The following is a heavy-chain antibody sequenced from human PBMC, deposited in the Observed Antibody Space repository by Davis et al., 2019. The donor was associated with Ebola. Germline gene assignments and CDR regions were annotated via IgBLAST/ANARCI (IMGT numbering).Heavy chain of an antibody. J-gene: IGHJ4*02. CDR2: IYTSGST. V-gene: IGHV4-4*07. CDR1: GGSISSYY. CDR3: ARRGPYCSGGSCYPLFDY. Sequence: PSETLSLTCTVSGGSISSYYWSWIRQPAGKGLEWIGRIYTSGSTNYNPSLKSRVTISVDTSKNQFSLKLSSVTAADTAAYYCARRGPYCSGGSCYPLFDYWGQGTLVTVSS. D-gene: IGHD2-15*01.